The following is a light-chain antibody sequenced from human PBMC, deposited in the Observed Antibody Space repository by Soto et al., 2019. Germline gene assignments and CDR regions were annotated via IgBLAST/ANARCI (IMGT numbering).Light chain of an antibody. CDR1: SSDIGGYNY. J-gene: IGLJ2*01. V-gene: IGLV2-14*01. Sequence: QSALTQPASVSGSPGQSITISCTGTSSDIGGYNYVSWYQQDPGKAPKLLIYEVSNRPSGVSNRFSGSKSGNTASLTISGLQAEDEADYYCSSYMRSSTLVFGGGTKLTVL. CDR2: EVS. CDR3: SSYMRSSTLV.